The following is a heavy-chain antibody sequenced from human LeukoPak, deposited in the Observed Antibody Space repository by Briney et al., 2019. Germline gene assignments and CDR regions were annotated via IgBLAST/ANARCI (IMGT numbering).Heavy chain of an antibody. Sequence: QSGESLRLSCAASGFTVSSNYMSWVRQAPGKGLEWVSVIYSGGSTYYADSVKGRFTISRDNSKNTLYLQMNSLRAEDTAVYYCARSLRYFDWLSPGYGMDVWGQGTTVTVSS. CDR1: GFTVSSNY. CDR3: ARSLRYFDWLSPGYGMDV. D-gene: IGHD3-9*01. CDR2: IYSGGST. V-gene: IGHV3-53*01. J-gene: IGHJ6*02.